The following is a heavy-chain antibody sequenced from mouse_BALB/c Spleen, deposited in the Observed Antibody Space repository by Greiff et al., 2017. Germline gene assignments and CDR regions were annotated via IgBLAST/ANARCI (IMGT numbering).Heavy chain of an antibody. D-gene: IGHD2-2*01. CDR3: ARDRKDGYGGFAY. CDR1: GFTFSSYG. CDR2: INSNGGST. Sequence: EVQGVESGGGLVQPGGSLKLSCAASGFTFSSYGMSWVRQTPDKRLELVATINSNGGSTYYPDSVKGRFTISRDNAKNTLYLQMSSLKSEDTAMYYCARDRKDGYGGFAYWGQGTLVTVSA. J-gene: IGHJ3*01. V-gene: IGHV5-6-3*01.